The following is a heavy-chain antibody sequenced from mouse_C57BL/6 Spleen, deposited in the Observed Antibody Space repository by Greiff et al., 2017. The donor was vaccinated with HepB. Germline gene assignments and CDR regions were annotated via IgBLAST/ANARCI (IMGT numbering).Heavy chain of an antibody. CDR2: INYDGSST. CDR1: GFTFSDYY. Sequence: EVMLVESEGGLVQPGRSMKLSCTASGFTFSDYYMAWVRQVPEKGLEWVANINYDGSSTYYLDSLKSRFIISRDNAKNILYLQMSSLKSEDTATYYCARDMDYGSSPYWYFDVWGTGTTVTVSS. J-gene: IGHJ1*03. D-gene: IGHD1-1*01. V-gene: IGHV5-16*01. CDR3: ARDMDYGSSPYWYFDV.